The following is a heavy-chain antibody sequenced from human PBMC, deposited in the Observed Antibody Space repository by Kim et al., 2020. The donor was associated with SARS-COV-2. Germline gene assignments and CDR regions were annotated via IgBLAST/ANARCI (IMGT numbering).Heavy chain of an antibody. Sequence: GGSLRLSCAASGFTFSSYGMHWVRQAPGKGLEWVAVIWYDGSNKYYADSVKGRFTISRDNSKNTLYLQMNSLRAEDTAVYYCARDSSTMIAHAFDIWGQGTMVTVSS. V-gene: IGHV3-33*08. CDR3: ARDSSTMIAHAFDI. D-gene: IGHD3-22*01. J-gene: IGHJ3*02. CDR2: IWYDGSNK. CDR1: GFTFSSYG.